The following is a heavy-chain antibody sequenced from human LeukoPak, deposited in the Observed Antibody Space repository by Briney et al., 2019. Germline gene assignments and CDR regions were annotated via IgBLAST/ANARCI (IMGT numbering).Heavy chain of an antibody. J-gene: IGHJ5*02. D-gene: IGHD3-10*01. CDR1: GGTFSSYA. Sequence: SVKVSRKASGGTFSSYAISWVRQAPGQGLEWMGGIIPIFGTANYAQKFQGRVTITTDESTSTAYMELSSLRSEDTAVYYCARDRLRGTLGLAGFDPWGQGTLVTVSS. V-gene: IGHV1-69*05. CDR2: IIPIFGTA. CDR3: ARDRLRGTLGLAGFDP.